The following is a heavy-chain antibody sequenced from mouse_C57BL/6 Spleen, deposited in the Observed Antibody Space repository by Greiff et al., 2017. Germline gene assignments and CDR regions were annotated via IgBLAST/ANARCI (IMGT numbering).Heavy chain of an antibody. V-gene: IGHV5-9-1*02. D-gene: IGHD2-4*01. CDR3: TRASYDYDDAMDY. J-gene: IGHJ4*01. CDR2: ISSGGDYI. Sequence: EVMLVESGEGLVKPGGSLKLSCAASGFTFSSYAMSWVRQTPEKRLEWVAYISSGGDYIYYADTVKGRFTISRDNARNTLYLQMSSLKSEDTAMYYCTRASYDYDDAMDYWGQGTSVTVSS. CDR1: GFTFSSYA.